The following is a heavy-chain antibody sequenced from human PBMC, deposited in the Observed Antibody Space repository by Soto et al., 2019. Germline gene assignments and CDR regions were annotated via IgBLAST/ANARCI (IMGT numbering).Heavy chain of an antibody. Sequence: GGSLRLSCAASGFTFSSYAMSWVRQAPGKGLEWVSAISGSGGSTYYADSVKGRFTISRDNSKNTLYLQMNSLRAEDTAVYYCAKGLSDYDYIWGSYRSGYFDYWGQGTLVTVSS. CDR2: ISGSGGST. V-gene: IGHV3-23*01. D-gene: IGHD3-16*02. J-gene: IGHJ4*02. CDR1: GFTFSSYA. CDR3: AKGLSDYDYIWGSYRSGYFDY.